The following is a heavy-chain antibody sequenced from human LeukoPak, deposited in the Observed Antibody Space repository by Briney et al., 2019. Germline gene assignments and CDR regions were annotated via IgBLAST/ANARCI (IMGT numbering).Heavy chain of an antibody. D-gene: IGHD3-22*01. Sequence: SETLSLTCTVSGGSISSYYWSWIRQPPGKGLEWIGYIYYSGSTNYNPSLRSRVTISVDTSKNHFSLKLTSVTAADAAVYYCARMYDRSGYYYPFDYWGQGTLVTVSS. CDR3: ARMYDRSGYYYPFDY. J-gene: IGHJ4*02. CDR2: IYYSGST. V-gene: IGHV4-59*08. CDR1: GGSISSYY.